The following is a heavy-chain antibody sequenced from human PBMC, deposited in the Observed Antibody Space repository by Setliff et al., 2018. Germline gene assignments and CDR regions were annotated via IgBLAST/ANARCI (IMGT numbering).Heavy chain of an antibody. J-gene: IGHJ5*02. CDR3: ARATFRMAGTLWFDP. CDR1: GGSFSAYC. D-gene: IGHD6-19*01. CDR2: ISGSAQTT. V-gene: IGHV3-11*04. Sequence: LSLTCAVYGGSFSAYCWIWIRQPPGKGLEWVSMISGSAQTTYYADSVKGRFTISRDNAKNTLYLQMNSLRAEDTAVYYCARATFRMAGTLWFDPWGQGTLVTVSS.